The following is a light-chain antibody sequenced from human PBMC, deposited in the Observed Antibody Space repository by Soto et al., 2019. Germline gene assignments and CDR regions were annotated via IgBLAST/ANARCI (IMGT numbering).Light chain of an antibody. CDR1: SSDVGNYNY. Sequence: QSALTQPPSASGSPGQSVTISCTGTSSDVGNYNYVSWYQQHPGKAPKLMIYEVIKRPSGVPDRFSGSKSGNTASLTVSGLQAEDEDEYYCSSYAAGKNVVFGGGTKLTVL. CDR2: EVI. J-gene: IGLJ3*02. CDR3: SSYAAGKNVV. V-gene: IGLV2-8*01.